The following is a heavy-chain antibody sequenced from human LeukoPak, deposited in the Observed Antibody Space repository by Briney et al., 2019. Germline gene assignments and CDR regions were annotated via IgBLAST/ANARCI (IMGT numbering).Heavy chain of an antibody. CDR3: TRDTLYCSGGYCYHDI. J-gene: IGHJ3*02. V-gene: IGHV3-20*04. Sequence: GGSLRLSCAASGFTFDDYGMSWVRQAPGKGLEWVSGINWNGGSTGYADSVKGRFTISRDNAKNTLYLQMNSLRAEDTAVYYCTRDTLYCSGGYCYHDIWGQGTMVTVSS. CDR2: INWNGGST. CDR1: GFTFDDYG. D-gene: IGHD2-15*01.